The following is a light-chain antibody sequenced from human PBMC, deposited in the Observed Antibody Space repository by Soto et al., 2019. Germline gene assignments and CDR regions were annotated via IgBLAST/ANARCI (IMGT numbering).Light chain of an antibody. CDR2: KAS. CDR3: QQYYSYLLT. J-gene: IGKJ5*01. V-gene: IGKV1-5*03. CDR1: QNIRSR. Sequence: DFQMTQSPSTLSASVGDRVTITCRASQNIRSRLAWYQQKPGKAPKLLIYKASSLESGVPSRLSGSGSGTDFTLTISCLQSEDFATYYCQQYYSYLLTFGQGTRLEIK.